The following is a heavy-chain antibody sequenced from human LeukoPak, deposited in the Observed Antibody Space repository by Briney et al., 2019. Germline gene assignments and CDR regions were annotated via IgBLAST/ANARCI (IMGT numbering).Heavy chain of an antibody. Sequence: PSETLSLTCTVSGGSISSGDYYWSWIRQPPGKGLEWIGYIYYSGSTYYNPSLKSRVTISVDTSKNQFSLKLSSVTAADTAVYYCAREGGDSSSYYSGRNWFDPWGQGTLVTVSS. CDR1: GGSISSGDYY. CDR3: AREGGDSSSYYSGRNWFDP. D-gene: IGHD3-22*01. CDR2: IYYSGST. J-gene: IGHJ5*02. V-gene: IGHV4-30-4*08.